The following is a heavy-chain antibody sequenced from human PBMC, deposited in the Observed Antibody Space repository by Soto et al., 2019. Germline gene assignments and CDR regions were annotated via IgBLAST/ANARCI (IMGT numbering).Heavy chain of an antibody. Sequence: SEAQSLTCTVSGCSISRSSYYWGWIRQPPGKGLEWIGSIYYSGSTYFNPSLKSRVTISVDTSKNQFSLKLSSVTAADKAVYYCARHVSSSWYLYWFDPWGQGTLFTVSS. D-gene: IGHD6-13*01. CDR1: GCSISRSSYY. J-gene: IGHJ5*02. CDR3: ARHVSSSWYLYWFDP. CDR2: IYYSGST. V-gene: IGHV4-39*01.